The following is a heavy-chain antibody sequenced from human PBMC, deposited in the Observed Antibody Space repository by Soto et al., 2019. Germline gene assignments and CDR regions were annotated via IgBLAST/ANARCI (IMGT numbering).Heavy chain of an antibody. Sequence: PGGSLRLSCAASGFTFSSYGMHWVRQAPGKGLEWVAVISYDGSNKYYADSVKGRFTISRDNSKNTLYLQMNSLRAEDTAVYYCAKEMDYEYYYYGMDVWGQGTTVTVSS. CDR1: GFTFSSYG. J-gene: IGHJ6*02. CDR2: ISYDGSNK. V-gene: IGHV3-30*18. D-gene: IGHD4-17*01. CDR3: AKEMDYEYYYYGMDV.